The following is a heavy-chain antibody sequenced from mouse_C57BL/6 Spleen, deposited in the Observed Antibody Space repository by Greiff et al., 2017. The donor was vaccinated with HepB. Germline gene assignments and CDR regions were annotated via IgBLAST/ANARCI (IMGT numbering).Heavy chain of an antibody. J-gene: IGHJ1*03. CDR3: ARYYGSSYWYFDV. CDR1: GYVFSSSW. CDR2: IYPGDGDT. V-gene: IGHV1-82*01. D-gene: IGHD1-1*01. Sequence: QVLLQQSVPELVKPGVSVKISCKASGYVFSSSWLNWVKQRPGKGLEWIGRIYPGDGDTNYNGKFKGKATLTAVKSSSTAYMQLSSLTSEDSAVYVSARYYGSSYWYFDVWGTGTTVTDSS.